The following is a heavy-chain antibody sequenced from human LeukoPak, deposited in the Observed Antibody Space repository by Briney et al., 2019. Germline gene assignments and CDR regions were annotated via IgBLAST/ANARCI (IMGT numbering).Heavy chain of an antibody. J-gene: IGHJ4*02. Sequence: GGSLRLYCSASGFTFSSYAMSWVRLTPGMGLEWVSTISGRAGTTHYADSVKGRFTISRDNTKNTLYLQMNRLRAEDTAVYYCLTVRKYLRVGWNSNFDYWGQGTLVTVSS. CDR1: GFTFSSYA. V-gene: IGHV3-23*01. CDR2: ISGRAGTT. CDR3: LTVRKYLRVGWNSNFDY. D-gene: IGHD1-7*01.